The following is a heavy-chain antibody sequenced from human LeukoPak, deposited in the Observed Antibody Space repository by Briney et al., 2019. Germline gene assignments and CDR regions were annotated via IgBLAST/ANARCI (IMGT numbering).Heavy chain of an antibody. V-gene: IGHV3-30*18. D-gene: IGHD3-3*01. J-gene: IGHJ4*02. CDR3: VKERGGLRYFDY. CDR1: GFTFSSYG. Sequence: PGRSLRLSCAASGFTFSSYGMHWVRQAPGKGLEWVAVISYDGSNKYYADSVRGRFTISRDNAKNSLYLQMNSLRAEDTAFYYCVKERGGLRYFDYWGQGTLVTVSS. CDR2: ISYDGSNK.